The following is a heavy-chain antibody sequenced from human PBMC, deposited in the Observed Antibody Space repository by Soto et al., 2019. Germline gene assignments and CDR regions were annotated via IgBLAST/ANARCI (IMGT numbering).Heavy chain of an antibody. CDR2: IDWDDNK. CDR3: ARNKGTATEPFFAY. CDR1: GFPLSTSGMC. J-gene: IGHJ4*02. Sequence: SGPTLVNPTQTLTLTCTFSGFPLSTSGMCVSWIRQPPGKALEWLALIDWDDNKYYSTSLKTRLTISKDTSKNQVVLTMTNMEPVDTATYYCARNKGTATEPFFAYWGQGTLVTVSS. V-gene: IGHV2-70*01. D-gene: IGHD5-18*01.